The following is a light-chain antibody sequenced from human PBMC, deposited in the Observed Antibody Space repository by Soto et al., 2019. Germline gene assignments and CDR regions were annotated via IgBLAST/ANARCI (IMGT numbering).Light chain of an antibody. CDR3: QQYYSYRYT. J-gene: IGKJ2*01. V-gene: IGKV1-8*01. CDR1: QGISSY. Sequence: AIRMTQSPSSLSASTGDRVTITCRASQGISSYLAWYQQKPGKAPKLLIYAASTLQSGVPSRFRGSGSGTDFTLTISCLQSEDFATYYCQQYYSYRYTFGQGTKLEIK. CDR2: AAS.